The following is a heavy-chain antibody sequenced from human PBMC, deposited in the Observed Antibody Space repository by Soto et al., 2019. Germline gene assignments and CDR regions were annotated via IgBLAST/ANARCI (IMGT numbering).Heavy chain of an antibody. J-gene: IGHJ6*02. CDR3: AGHSSGVPGYYYGMDV. Sequence: QVQLVQSGAEVKKPGSSVKVSCKASGGTFSSYAISWVRQAPGQGLEWMGGIIPIFDTADYAQKFQGRVTSTAAESTNTAYMELGSRRSKDTAVYYCAGHSSGVPGYYYGMDVWGQGTTVTVSS. CDR2: IIPIFDTA. V-gene: IGHV1-69*12. CDR1: GGTFSSYA. D-gene: IGHD3-22*01.